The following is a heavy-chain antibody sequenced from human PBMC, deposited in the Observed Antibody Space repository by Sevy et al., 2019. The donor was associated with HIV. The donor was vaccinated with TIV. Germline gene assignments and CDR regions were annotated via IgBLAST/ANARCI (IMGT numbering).Heavy chain of an antibody. CDR2: ISSSGSTI. J-gene: IGHJ4*02. D-gene: IGHD2-8*01. CDR1: GSTFSSYE. CDR3: ARDCTNGVCYTPPFDY. Sequence: GGSLRLSCAASGSTFSSYEMNWVRQAPGKGLEWVSYISSSGSTIYYADSVKGRFTISRDNAKNSLYLQMNSLRAEDTAVYYCARDCTNGVCYTPPFDYWGQGTLVTSPQ. V-gene: IGHV3-48*03.